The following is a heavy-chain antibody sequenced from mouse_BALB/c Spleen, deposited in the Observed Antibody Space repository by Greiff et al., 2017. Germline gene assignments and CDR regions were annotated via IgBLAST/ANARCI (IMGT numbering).Heavy chain of an antibody. Sequence: QVQLQQPGAELVMPGASVKMSCKASGYTFTDYWMHWVKQRPGQGLEWIGAIDTSDSYTSYNQKFKGKATLTVDESSSTAYMQLSSLTSEDSAVYYCARSGDGYDAFLDVWGAGTTVTVSS. CDR2: IDTSDSYT. J-gene: IGHJ1*01. CDR1: GYTFTDYW. CDR3: ARSGDGYDAFLDV. D-gene: IGHD2-2*01. V-gene: IGHV1-69*01.